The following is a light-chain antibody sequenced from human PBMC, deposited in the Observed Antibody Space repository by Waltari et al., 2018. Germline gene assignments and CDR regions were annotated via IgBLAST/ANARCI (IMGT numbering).Light chain of an antibody. Sequence: EIVLTQSPGTLSLSPGERATLSRRASQSVSSSYLAWYQQKPGQAPRLLIYGASSRATGIPDRFSGSGSGTDFTLTISRLEPEDFAVYYCQQYGSSPGTFGQGTKVGIK. CDR2: GAS. CDR1: QSVSSSY. J-gene: IGKJ1*01. V-gene: IGKV3-20*01. CDR3: QQYGSSPGT.